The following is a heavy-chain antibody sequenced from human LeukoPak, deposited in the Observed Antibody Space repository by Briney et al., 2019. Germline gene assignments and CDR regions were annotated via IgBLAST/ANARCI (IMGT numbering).Heavy chain of an antibody. CDR1: GFTFSSYA. J-gene: IGHJ4*02. D-gene: IGHD3-10*01. CDR2: LSYDGSNK. CDR3: ASGEGHRGFDY. Sequence: GRSLRLSCAASGFTFSSYAMHWVRQAPGKGLEWVAVLSYDGSNKYYADSVKGRFTISRDNSKNTLYLQMNSLRAEDTAVYYCASGEGHRGFDYWGQGTLVTVSS. V-gene: IGHV3-30*01.